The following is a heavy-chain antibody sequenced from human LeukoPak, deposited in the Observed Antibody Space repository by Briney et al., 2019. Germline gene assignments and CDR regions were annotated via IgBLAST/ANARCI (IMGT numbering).Heavy chain of an antibody. J-gene: IGHJ4*02. CDR3: ARDLRKGSYFDY. CDR1: GFTLSSYG. Sequence: QPGGSLRRSCAASGFTLSSYGMHWVRQAPGKGLEWVSYISSSSSYTNYADSVKGRFAISRDNSKNTLYLQMNSLRAEDTAVYYCARDLRKGSYFDYWGQGTLVTVSS. D-gene: IGHD2-15*01. V-gene: IGHV3-48*01. CDR2: ISSSSSYT.